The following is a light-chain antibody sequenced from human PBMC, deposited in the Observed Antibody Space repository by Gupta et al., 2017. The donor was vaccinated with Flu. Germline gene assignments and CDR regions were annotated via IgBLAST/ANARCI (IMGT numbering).Light chain of an antibody. CDR2: DVN. CDR3: CSYAGSYTLV. J-gene: IGLJ2*01. CDR1: SSDVGCYNY. V-gene: IGLV2-11*01. Sequence: QSALTQPRSVSGSPGQSVTISCTGTSSDVGCYNYVSWYQQHPGKAPKLMIYDVNKRPSGVPDRFSGSKSDNTASLTISGLQAEDEADYYCCSYAGSYTLVFGGGTKVTVL.